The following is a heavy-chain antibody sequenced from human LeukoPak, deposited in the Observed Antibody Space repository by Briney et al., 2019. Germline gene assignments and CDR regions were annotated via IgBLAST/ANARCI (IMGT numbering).Heavy chain of an antibody. V-gene: IGHV1-2*02. CDR1: GYTFTGYY. J-gene: IGHJ3*02. CDR2: INPRGGAT. Sequence: ASVKVSCKASGYTFTGYYMHWVRQAPGQGLEWMGWINPRGGATNYAQTFQDRVTMTRDTSISTAYMQLSRLGFDDTAIYYCARRSVIVVITPTDDAFDIWGQGTMVTVS. CDR3: ARRSVIVVITPTDDAFDI. D-gene: IGHD3-22*01.